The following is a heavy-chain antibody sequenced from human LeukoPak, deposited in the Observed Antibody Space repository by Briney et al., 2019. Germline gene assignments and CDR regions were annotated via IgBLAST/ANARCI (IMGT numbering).Heavy chain of an antibody. V-gene: IGHV1-69*13. CDR1: GGTFSSYA. Sequence: ASVKVSCKASGGTFSSYAISWVRQAPGQGLEWMGGIIPIFGTANYAQKFQGRVTITADESTSTAYMELSSLRSEDTAVYYCARVPRYYYDSSGSHDYWGQGTLVTASS. CDR2: IIPIFGTA. D-gene: IGHD3-22*01. J-gene: IGHJ4*02. CDR3: ARVPRYYYDSSGSHDY.